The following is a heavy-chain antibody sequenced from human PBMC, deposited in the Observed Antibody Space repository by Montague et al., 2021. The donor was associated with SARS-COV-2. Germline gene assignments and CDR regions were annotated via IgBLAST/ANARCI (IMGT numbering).Heavy chain of an antibody. CDR1: GGSFSGYF. CDR3: ARERGRGVDYFDP. Sequence: SETLSLTCAVYGGSFSGYFWSRIRQTPGRGLEWIEEINHGGTADYNPSLKSRVTLSVDTSKAQFSLILTSVTAADTAVYYCARERGRGVDYFDPRGQGTLVTVSS. J-gene: IGHJ5*02. V-gene: IGHV4-34*01. D-gene: IGHD4-11*01. CDR2: INHGGTA.